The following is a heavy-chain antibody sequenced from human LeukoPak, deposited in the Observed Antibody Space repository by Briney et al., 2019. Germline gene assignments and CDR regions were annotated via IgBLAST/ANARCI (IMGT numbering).Heavy chain of an antibody. V-gene: IGHV1-69*05. CDR1: GGTFSSYA. D-gene: IGHD2-2*01. CDR3: ARGIVVVPAAPDY. J-gene: IGHJ4*02. Sequence: SVKVSCKASGGTFSSYAISWVRQAPGQGLEWMGGIIPIFGTANYAQKFQGRVTITTDESTSTAYMELRSLRSDDTAVYYCARGIVVVPAAPDYWGQGTLVTVSS. CDR2: IIPIFGTA.